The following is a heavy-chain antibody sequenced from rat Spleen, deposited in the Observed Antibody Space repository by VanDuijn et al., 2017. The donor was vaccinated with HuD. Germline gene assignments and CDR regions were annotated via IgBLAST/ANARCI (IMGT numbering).Heavy chain of an antibody. CDR1: GFSLSNYG. CDR3: TRSRYNYYVMDA. Sequence: QVQLKESGPGLVQPSQTLSLTCTVSGFSLSNYGVIWVRQPPGKGLDWMGVIWGDGNSNYNSVLKSRLSISRDTSKSQVFLKMNSLQIEDTGIYYCTRSRYNYYVMDAWGQGASVTVSS. V-gene: IGHV2-13*01. CDR2: IWGDGNS. J-gene: IGHJ4*01. D-gene: IGHD1-5*01.